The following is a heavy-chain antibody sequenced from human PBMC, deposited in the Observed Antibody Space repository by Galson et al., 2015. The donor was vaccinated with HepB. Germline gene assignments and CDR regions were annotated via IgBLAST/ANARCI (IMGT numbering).Heavy chain of an antibody. CDR2: IIPILGIA. Sequence: SVKVSCKASGGTFSSYTISWVRQAPGQGLEWMGRIIPILGIANYAQKFQGRVTITADKSTSTAYMELSSLRSDDTAVYYCARGGEKSITMIVVTREWFDPWGQGTLVTVSS. D-gene: IGHD3-22*01. V-gene: IGHV1-69*02. J-gene: IGHJ5*02. CDR3: ARGGEKSITMIVVTREWFDP. CDR1: GGTFSSYT.